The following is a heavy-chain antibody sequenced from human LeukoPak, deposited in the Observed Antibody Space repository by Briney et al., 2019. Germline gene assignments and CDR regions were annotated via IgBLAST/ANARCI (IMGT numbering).Heavy chain of an antibody. CDR1: GGTFSSYA. Sequence: WASVKVSCKASGGTFSSYAISWVRQAPGQGLEWMGGIIPIFGTANYAQKFQGRVTITADESTSTAYMELSSLRSEDTAVYYCARDLYGFSGVGTIDYWGQGTLVTVSS. V-gene: IGHV1-69*01. J-gene: IGHJ4*02. CDR3: ARDLYGFSGVGTIDY. D-gene: IGHD2-21*02. CDR2: IIPIFGTA.